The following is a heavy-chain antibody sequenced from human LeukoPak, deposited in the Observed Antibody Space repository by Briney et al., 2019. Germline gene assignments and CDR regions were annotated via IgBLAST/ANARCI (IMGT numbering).Heavy chain of an antibody. CDR2: INWSGGST. V-gene: IGHV3-20*04. CDR1: GFTFDDYG. CDR3: ARTAAAGINSLFDYYYYMDV. J-gene: IGHJ6*03. Sequence: GGSLRLSCAASGFTFDDYGMSWVRQAPGKGLEWVSGINWSGGSTGYADSVKGRFTISRDNAKNSLYLQMNSLRAEDTALYYCARTAAAGINSLFDYYYYMDVWGKGTTVTVSS. D-gene: IGHD6-13*01.